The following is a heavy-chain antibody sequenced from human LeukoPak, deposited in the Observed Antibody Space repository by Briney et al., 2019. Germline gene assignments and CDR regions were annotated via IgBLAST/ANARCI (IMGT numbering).Heavy chain of an antibody. J-gene: IGHJ4*02. V-gene: IGHV3-9*01. D-gene: IGHD3-22*01. Sequence: GGPLRLSCAASGFTFDDYAMHWVRQAPGKGLEWVSGISWNSGSIGYADSVKGRFTISRDNAKNSLYLQMNSLRAEDTALYYCATEIVWDFDYWGQGTLVTVSS. CDR3: ATEIVWDFDY. CDR1: GFTFDDYA. CDR2: ISWNSGSI.